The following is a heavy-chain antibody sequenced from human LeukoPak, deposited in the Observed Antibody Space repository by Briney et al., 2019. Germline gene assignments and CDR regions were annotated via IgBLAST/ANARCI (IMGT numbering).Heavy chain of an antibody. CDR3: ARCPRRGAYYYDSSGYLNHYFDY. Sequence: PSETLSLTCTVSGGSMSYYYWTWIRQTPGKGLEWIGYKYYDGNSGNTNYNPSLESRVTISVDTSKNHVSLNLTSVTAADTAVYYCARCPRRGAYYYDSSGYLNHYFDYWGQGTLVTVSS. V-gene: IGHV4-59*01. D-gene: IGHD3-22*01. CDR2: KYYDGNSGNT. CDR1: GGSMSYYY. J-gene: IGHJ4*02.